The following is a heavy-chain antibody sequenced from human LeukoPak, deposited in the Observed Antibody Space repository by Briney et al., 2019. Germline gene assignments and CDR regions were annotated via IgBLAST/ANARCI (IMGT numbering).Heavy chain of an antibody. J-gene: IGHJ4*02. Sequence: SETLSLTCTVSGGSISSYYWSWIRQPPGKGLEWIGYIYYSGSTNYNPSLKSRVTISVDTSKNQFSLNLSSVTAADTAVYYCARVSPRDCSSTSCFPDYWGQGTLVTVSS. CDR1: GGSISSYY. V-gene: IGHV4-59*01. CDR3: ARVSPRDCSSTSCFPDY. CDR2: IYYSGST. D-gene: IGHD2-2*01.